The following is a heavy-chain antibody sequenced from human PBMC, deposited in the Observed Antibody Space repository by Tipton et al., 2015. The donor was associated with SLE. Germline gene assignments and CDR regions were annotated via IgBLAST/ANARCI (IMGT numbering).Heavy chain of an antibody. CDR2: IYYSGNT. CDR1: GGSISSGSYY. V-gene: IGHV4-61*01. CDR3: ASGGGPIN. J-gene: IGHJ4*02. Sequence: TLSLTCTVSGGSISSGSYYWGWIRQPPGKGLEWIGSIYYSGNTNYNPSLKSRVTISIDTSKKQFSLKLSSVTAADTAVYYCASGGGPINWGQGTLVTVSS. D-gene: IGHD3-10*01.